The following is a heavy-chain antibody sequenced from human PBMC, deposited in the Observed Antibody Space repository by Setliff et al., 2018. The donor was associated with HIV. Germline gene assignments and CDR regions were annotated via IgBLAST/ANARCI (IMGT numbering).Heavy chain of an antibody. CDR3: ARGRGRYYDSRSYLDY. V-gene: IGHV1-8*03. J-gene: IGHJ4*02. CDR1: GYTFTSYD. CDR2: MNPNSGNR. D-gene: IGHD3-22*01. Sequence: ASVKVSCKTSGYTFTSYDINWVRQATGQGLEWMGWMNPNSGNRGYAQKFQGRVTISRNTSISTAYMELSGLRSEDTPVYYCARGRGRYYDSRSYLDYWCQGTRFTVSS.